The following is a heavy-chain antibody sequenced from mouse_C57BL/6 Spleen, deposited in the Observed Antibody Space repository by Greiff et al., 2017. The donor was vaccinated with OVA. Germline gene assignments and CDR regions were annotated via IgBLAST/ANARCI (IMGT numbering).Heavy chain of an antibody. CDR3: AKSWAY. V-gene: IGHV1-50*01. J-gene: IGHJ3*01. CDR2: IDPSDRYT. Sequence: QVQLKQPGAELVKPGASVKLSCKASGHTFTSYWMQWVKQRPGQGLEWIGEIDPSDRYTNYNQKFTGKATLTVDTSSSTAYMQLSSLTSEDSAVYYCAKSWAYWGQGTLVTVSA. CDR1: GHTFTSYW.